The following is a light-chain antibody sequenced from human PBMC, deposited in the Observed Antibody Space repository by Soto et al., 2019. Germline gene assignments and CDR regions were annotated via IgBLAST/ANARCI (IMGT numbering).Light chain of an antibody. CDR1: QSVSSSF. Sequence: EIVLTQSPGTLSLSPGERATLSCRASQSVSSSFLAWYRQKPGQAPRLLIYGASTRAPGIPDRFSGSGSGTDFTLTISRLEREDFAVYYWQRYGHSYTFGRGTKLEIK. V-gene: IGKV3-20*01. CDR3: QRYGHSYT. CDR2: GAS. J-gene: IGKJ2*01.